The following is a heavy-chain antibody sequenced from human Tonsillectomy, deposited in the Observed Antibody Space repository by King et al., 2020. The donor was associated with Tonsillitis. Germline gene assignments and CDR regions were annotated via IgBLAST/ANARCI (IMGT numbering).Heavy chain of an antibody. CDR3: AKDEDYASGSFDS. D-gene: IGHD3-10*01. V-gene: IGHV3-30*18. J-gene: IGHJ4*02. CDR2: ISQDGSFK. CDR1: GFTFSAFA. Sequence: HVQLVESGGGVVQPGTSLRLSCAASGFTFSAFAMHWVRQAPGKGLEWVAVISQDGSFKSYPDSVKGRFTISRDNTRDTLHLQMNSLRGEDTAVYYCAKDEDYASGSFDSWGQGTLVTVSS.